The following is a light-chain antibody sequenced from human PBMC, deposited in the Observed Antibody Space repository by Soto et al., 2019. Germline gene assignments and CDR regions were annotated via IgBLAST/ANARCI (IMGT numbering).Light chain of an antibody. J-gene: IGLJ1*01. V-gene: IGLV1-51*01. Sequence: HSVLTQPPSVSAAPGQRVTISCSGSASNIGNNSVSWYQQLPGAAPKLLIYDDNNRPSGIPDRFSGSKSGTSATLGITGLQTGDEADYYCGTWDTSLPACVFGPGTKVTVL. CDR1: ASNIGNNS. CDR3: GTWDTSLPACV. CDR2: DDN.